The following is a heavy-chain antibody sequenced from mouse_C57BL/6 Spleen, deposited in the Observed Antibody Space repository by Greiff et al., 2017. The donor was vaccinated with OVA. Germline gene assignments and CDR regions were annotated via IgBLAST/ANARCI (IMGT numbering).Heavy chain of an antibody. CDR2: IYPGGGYT. J-gene: IGHJ3*01. V-gene: IGHV1-63*01. Sequence: QVQLQQSGAELVRPGTSVKMSCKASGYTFTNYWIGWAKQRPGHGLEWIGDIYPGGGYTNYNEKFKGKATLTADKSSSTAYMQFSSLTSEDSAIYYCARKGAYSSNYPFAYWGQGTLVTVSA. CDR3: ARKGAYSSNYPFAY. D-gene: IGHD2-5*01. CDR1: GYTFTNYW.